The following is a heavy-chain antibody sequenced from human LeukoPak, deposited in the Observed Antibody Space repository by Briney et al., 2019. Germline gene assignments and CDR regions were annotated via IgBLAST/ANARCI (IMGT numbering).Heavy chain of an antibody. D-gene: IGHD6-13*01. CDR2: ISGSGGST. CDR1: GFTFSSYA. J-gene: IGHJ3*02. V-gene: IGHV3-23*01. CDR3: ANHYTSSTYPYDAFDI. Sequence: GGSLRLSCAASGFTFSSYAMSWVRQAPGRGLEWVSAISGSGGSTYYADSVRGRFTISRDNSRNTLSLQMNSLRAEDTAFYYCANHYTSSTYPYDAFDIWGQGTMVTVSS.